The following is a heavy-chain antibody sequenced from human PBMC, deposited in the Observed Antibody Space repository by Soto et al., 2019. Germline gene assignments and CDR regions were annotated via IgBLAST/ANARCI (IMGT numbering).Heavy chain of an antibody. D-gene: IGHD2-2*01. Sequence: GGSLRLSCSASGFTVTDYWMQWVRQAPGKGLVWGSRINSDGRSTSHADSVKRRFTISRDNAKNTLYLQMSSLRAEDTAVYYCARPQYLPDDVFDVWGRGTVVTVSS. CDR2: INSDGRST. CDR1: GFTVTDYW. CDR3: ARPQYLPDDVFDV. V-gene: IGHV3-74*01. J-gene: IGHJ3*01.